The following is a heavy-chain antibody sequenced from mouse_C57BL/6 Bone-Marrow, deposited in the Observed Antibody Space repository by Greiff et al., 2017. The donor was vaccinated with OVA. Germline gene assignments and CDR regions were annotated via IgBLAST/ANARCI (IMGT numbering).Heavy chain of an antibody. CDR1: GFTFSSYA. CDR3: AVDYCLRPQGYLDY. Sequence: EVKLMESGEGLVKPGGSLKLSCAASGFTFSSYAMSWVRQTPEKRLEWVAYISSGGDYIYYADTVKGRFTISRDNARNTLYLQMSSLKSEDTAMYYCAVDYCLRPQGYLDYWGQGTSVTVSS. CDR2: ISSGGDYI. J-gene: IGHJ2*02. V-gene: IGHV5S21*01. D-gene: IGHD1-1*01.